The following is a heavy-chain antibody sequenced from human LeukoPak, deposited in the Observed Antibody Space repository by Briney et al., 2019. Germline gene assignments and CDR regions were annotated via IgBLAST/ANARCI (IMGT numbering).Heavy chain of an antibody. D-gene: IGHD2-2*01. J-gene: IGHJ5*02. CDR1: GYTFTGYY. CDR2: INPNSGGT. CDR3: ARDSFSMGYNWFDP. Sequence: ASVKVSCKASGYTFTGYYMHWVRQAPGQGLEWMGWINPNSGGTNYAQKFQGRVTMTRDTSISTAYMELSRLRSDDTAVYYCARDSFSMGYNWFDPWGQGTLVTVSS. V-gene: IGHV1-2*02.